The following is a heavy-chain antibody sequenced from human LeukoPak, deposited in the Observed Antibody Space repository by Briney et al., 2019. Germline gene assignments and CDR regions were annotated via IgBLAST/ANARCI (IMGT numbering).Heavy chain of an antibody. CDR3: ARDTHNYYGSGSYYYY. CDR2: IKQDGSEK. J-gene: IGHJ4*02. CDR1: GFTFSSYW. Sequence: GGSLRLSRAASGFTFSSYWMSWVRQAPGKGLEWVANIKQDGSEKYYVDSVRGRFTISRDNAKNSLYLQMNSLRAEDTAVYYCARDTHNYYGSGSYYYYWGQGTLVTVSS. D-gene: IGHD3-10*01. V-gene: IGHV3-7*01.